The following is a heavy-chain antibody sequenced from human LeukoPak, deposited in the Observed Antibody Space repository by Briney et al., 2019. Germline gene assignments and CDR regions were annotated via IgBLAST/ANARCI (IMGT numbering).Heavy chain of an antibody. CDR2: IYYRGST. D-gene: IGHD2-2*01. CDR1: GGSISSGGYY. Sequence: SETLSLTCTVSGGSISSGGYYWSWIRQHPGKGLEWIGYIYYRGSTYYNPSLKSRVTISVDTSKNQFSLKLSSVTAADTAVYYCARDRRGSTSVRVDRYFDYWGQGTLVTVSS. J-gene: IGHJ4*02. V-gene: IGHV4-31*03. CDR3: ARDRRGSTSVRVDRYFDY.